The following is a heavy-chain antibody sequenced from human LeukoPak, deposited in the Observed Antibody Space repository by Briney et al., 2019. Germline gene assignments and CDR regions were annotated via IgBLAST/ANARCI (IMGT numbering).Heavy chain of an antibody. Sequence: GGSLRLSCAASGFTFSIYAMSWVRQAPGKGLAWVSGLNEDGGYTYYADSVKGRFTISRDNSENTLYLQMSSLRAEDTAVYYCARDLAVAATIDYWGQGTLVTVSS. CDR1: GFTFSIYA. J-gene: IGHJ4*02. V-gene: IGHV3-23*01. CDR2: LNEDGGYT. CDR3: ARDLAVAATIDY. D-gene: IGHD2-15*01.